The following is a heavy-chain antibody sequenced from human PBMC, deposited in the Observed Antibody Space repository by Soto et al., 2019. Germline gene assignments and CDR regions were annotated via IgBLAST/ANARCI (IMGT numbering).Heavy chain of an antibody. CDR1: GFTFSSYW. D-gene: IGHD7-27*01. V-gene: IGHV3-74*01. CDR3: AKDLLGPGRAYGMDV. CDR2: INSDGSST. Sequence: SLRLSCAASGFTFSSYWMHWVRQAPGKGLVWVSRINSDGSSTSYADSVKGRFTISRDNAKNTLYLQMNSLRAEDTAVYYCAKDLLGPGRAYGMDVWGQGTTVTVSS. J-gene: IGHJ6*02.